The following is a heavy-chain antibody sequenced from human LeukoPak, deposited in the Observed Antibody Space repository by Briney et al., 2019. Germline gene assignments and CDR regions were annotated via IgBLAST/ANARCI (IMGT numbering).Heavy chain of an antibody. D-gene: IGHD3-22*01. Sequence: ASVKVSCKASGYTFTGYYMHWVRQAPGQGLEWMGWINPNSGGTNYAQKFQGSVTMTRDTSISTAYMELNRLRSDDTAVYYCARDDAGYYYDSSGFDYWGQGTLVTVSS. CDR3: ARDDAGYYYDSSGFDY. V-gene: IGHV1-2*02. CDR2: INPNSGGT. J-gene: IGHJ4*02. CDR1: GYTFTGYY.